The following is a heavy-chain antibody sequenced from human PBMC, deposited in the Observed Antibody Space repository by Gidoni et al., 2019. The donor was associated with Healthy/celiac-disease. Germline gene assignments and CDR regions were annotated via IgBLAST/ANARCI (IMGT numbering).Heavy chain of an antibody. CDR2: FDPEDGET. Sequence: QVQLVQSGAEVKKPGASVKVSCKVSGYTLPELSMHWVRQAPGKGLEWMGGFDPEDGETIYAQKFQGRVTMTEDTSTDTAYMELSSLRSEDTAVYYCATRGYYDFWSGTNWFDPWGQGTLVTVSS. J-gene: IGHJ5*02. CDR1: GYTLPELS. V-gene: IGHV1-24*01. CDR3: ATRGYYDFWSGTNWFDP. D-gene: IGHD3-3*01.